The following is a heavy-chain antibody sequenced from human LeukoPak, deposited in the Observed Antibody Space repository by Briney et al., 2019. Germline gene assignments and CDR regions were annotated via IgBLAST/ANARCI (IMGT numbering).Heavy chain of an antibody. CDR2: ISWNSGSI. CDR3: AKASRIPLLWFGEASNGMDV. J-gene: IGHJ6*02. Sequence: PGRSLRLSCAASGFTFDDYAMHWVRQAPGKGLEWVSGISWNSGSIGYAHSVKGRFTISRDNAKNSLYLQMNSLRAEDTALYYCAKASRIPLLWFGEASNGMDVWGQGTTVTVSS. V-gene: IGHV3-9*01. D-gene: IGHD3-10*01. CDR1: GFTFDDYA.